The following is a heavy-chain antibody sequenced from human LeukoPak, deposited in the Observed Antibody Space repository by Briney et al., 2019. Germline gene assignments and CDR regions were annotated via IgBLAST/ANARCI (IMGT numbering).Heavy chain of an antibody. CDR2: ISYDGSNK. D-gene: IGHD4-17*01. CDR3: AKDATDGDYVFDN. V-gene: IGHV3-30*18. J-gene: IGHJ4*02. Sequence: GRSLRLSCAASGFTFSSYGMHWVRQAPGKGLEWVAVISYDGSNKYYADSVKGRFTTSRDNSKNTLYLQMNSLRAEDTAVYYCAKDATDGDYVFDNWGQGTLVTVSS. CDR1: GFTFSSYG.